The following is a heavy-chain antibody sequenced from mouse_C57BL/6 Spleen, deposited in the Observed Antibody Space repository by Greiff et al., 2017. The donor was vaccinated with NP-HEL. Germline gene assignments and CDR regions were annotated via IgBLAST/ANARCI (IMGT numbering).Heavy chain of an antibody. CDR2: IYPGNGDT. CDR3: ARPLMDY. CDR1: GYTFTSYY. D-gene: IGHD6-1*01. V-gene: IGHV1-12*01. J-gene: IGHJ4*01. Sequence: QVQLQQSGAELVRPGASVKMSCKASGYTFTSYYMDWVKQTPRQGLEWIGAIYPGNGDTSYNQKFKGKATLTVDTSSSTAYMQLSSLTSEDSAVYLCARPLMDYWGQGTSVAVSS.